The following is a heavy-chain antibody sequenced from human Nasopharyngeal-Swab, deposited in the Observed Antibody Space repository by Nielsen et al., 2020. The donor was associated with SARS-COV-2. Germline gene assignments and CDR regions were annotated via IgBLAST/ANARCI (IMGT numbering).Heavy chain of an antibody. CDR1: GFTFSTYA. D-gene: IGHD6-19*01. Sequence: GESLKISCAASGFTFSTYAMTWVRQAPGKGLEWVSTIDAGGGNTWYADSVKGRLTISRDNSKNTLYLQMNSLRAEDTAVYYCARILSGWGPVEAFDIWGQGTMVTVSS. V-gene: IGHV3-23*01. CDR2: IDAGGGNT. J-gene: IGHJ3*02. CDR3: ARILSGWGPVEAFDI.